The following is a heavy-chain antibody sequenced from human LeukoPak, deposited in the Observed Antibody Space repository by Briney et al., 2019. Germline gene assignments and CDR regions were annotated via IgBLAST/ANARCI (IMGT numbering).Heavy chain of an antibody. V-gene: IGHV4-4*07. CDR2: TYTSGNT. D-gene: IGHD1-14*01. CDR3: ARLSGVGTITSYYYCYMDV. J-gene: IGHJ6*03. CDR1: GGSISSYY. Sequence: SETLSLTCTVSGGSISSYYWSWLRQPAGKGLEWIGRTYTSGNTNYNPSLKSRVTMSVDTSKNQFSLKLSSVTAADTAVYYCARLSGVGTITSYYYCYMDVWGKGTTVTVSS.